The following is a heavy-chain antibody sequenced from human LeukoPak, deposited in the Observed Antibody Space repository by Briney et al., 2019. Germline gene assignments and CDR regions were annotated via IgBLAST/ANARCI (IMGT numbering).Heavy chain of an antibody. Sequence: GGSLRLSCAASGFTFSNYGMHWVRQAPDKGLEWVAFLQNHGGDIHYADSVEGRFTISRDNSKNTLYLQMNSLRAEDTAVYYCAKEEKVAIDYWGQGTLVTVSS. CDR2: LQNHGGDI. V-gene: IGHV3-30*02. D-gene: IGHD5-12*01. CDR3: AKEEKVAIDY. J-gene: IGHJ4*02. CDR1: GFTFSNYG.